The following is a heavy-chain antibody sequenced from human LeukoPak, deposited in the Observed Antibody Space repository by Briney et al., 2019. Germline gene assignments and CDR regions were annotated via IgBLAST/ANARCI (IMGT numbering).Heavy chain of an antibody. D-gene: IGHD6-25*01. CDR2: ITPTFGTA. V-gene: IGHV1-69*13. J-gene: IGHJ4*02. Sequence: GASVKVSCKASGGTFSSYAISWVRQAPGQGLEWMGGITPTFGTANYAQKFQGRVTITADESTSTAYMELSSLRSEDTAVYYCARHGYSSEYYFDYWGQGTLVTVSS. CDR1: GGTFSSYA. CDR3: ARHGYSSEYYFDY.